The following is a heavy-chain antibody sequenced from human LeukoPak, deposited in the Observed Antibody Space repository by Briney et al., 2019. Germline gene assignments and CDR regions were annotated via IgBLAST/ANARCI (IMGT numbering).Heavy chain of an antibody. Sequence: ASVKVSCKASGYSFTNYAMNWVRQAPGQGLELTGWINTNTGNPTYAQGFKGRFVFSLDTSVSTAYLQISSLKAEDTAVYFCARNRISHHMDVWGKGTTVTVSS. J-gene: IGHJ6*03. CDR3: ARNRISHHMDV. D-gene: IGHD2-15*01. CDR1: GYSFTNYA. V-gene: IGHV7-4-1*02. CDR2: INTNTGNP.